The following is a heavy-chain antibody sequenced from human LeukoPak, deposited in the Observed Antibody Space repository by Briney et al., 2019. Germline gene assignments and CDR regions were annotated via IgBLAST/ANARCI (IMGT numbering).Heavy chain of an antibody. Sequence: GGSLRLSCAASGFTVSSNYMNWVRQAPGKGLEWVSVIYSGDSTYYADSAKGRFTISRDNSKNTLYLQMNSLRGEDTAVYYCARGGYYYGSGARDNWFDPWGQGALVTVSS. CDR1: GFTVSSNY. CDR3: ARGGYYYGSGARDNWFDP. D-gene: IGHD3-10*01. J-gene: IGHJ5*02. V-gene: IGHV3-53*01. CDR2: IYSGDST.